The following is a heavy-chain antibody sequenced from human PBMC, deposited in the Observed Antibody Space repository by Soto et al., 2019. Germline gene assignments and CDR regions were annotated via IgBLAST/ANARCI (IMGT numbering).Heavy chain of an antibody. CDR1: GYTFSSYG. V-gene: IGHV1-18*04. D-gene: IGHD6-19*01. J-gene: IGHJ6*02. CDR3: ARSAMAGDYYYYGMDV. Sequence: GASVKVSCTASGYTFSSYGITWVRQAPGQGLEWMGWISVYSGKTSYAQKLQDRVTMSTDTSTSTAYMELRSLRSDDTAFYYCARSAMAGDYYYYGMDVWGRGTTVTVSS. CDR2: ISVYSGKT.